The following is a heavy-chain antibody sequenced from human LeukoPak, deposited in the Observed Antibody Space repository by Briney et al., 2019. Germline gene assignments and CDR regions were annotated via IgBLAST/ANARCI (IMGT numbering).Heavy chain of an antibody. D-gene: IGHD1-26*01. CDR2: IGRSGST. J-gene: IGHJ4*02. V-gene: IGHV3-23*01. CDR3: ARDLLGNSGSYLRHPNGPPFDY. CDR1: GFTFSTYD. Sequence: LPGGSPRLSCAASGFTFSTYDMQWVRQAPGKGLEWVSGIGRSGSTYYTDSVKGRFTISRDNAKNTLYLQMNSLRAEDTAVYYCARDLLGNSGSYLRHPNGPPFDYWGQGTLVTVSS.